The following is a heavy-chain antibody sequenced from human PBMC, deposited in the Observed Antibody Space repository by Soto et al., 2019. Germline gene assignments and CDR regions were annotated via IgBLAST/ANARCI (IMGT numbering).Heavy chain of an antibody. CDR3: ARVLSYGYFSDY. J-gene: IGHJ4*02. V-gene: IGHV1-18*01. CDR2: ISAYNGNT. CDR1: GYTFTSYG. Sequence: ASVKVSGKASGYTFTSYGISWVRQAPGQGLEWMGWISAYNGNTNYAQKLQGRVTMTTDTSTSTAYMELRSLRSDDTAVYYCARVLSYGYFSDYWGQGTLVTVSS. D-gene: IGHD5-18*01.